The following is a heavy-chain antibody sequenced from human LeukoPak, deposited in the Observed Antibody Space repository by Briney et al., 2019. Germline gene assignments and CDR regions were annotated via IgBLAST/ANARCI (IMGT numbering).Heavy chain of an antibody. Sequence: SSETLSLTCAVYGGSLSGYYWSWIRQPPGKGLEWIGEINHSGSTNYNPSLKSRVTISVDTSKNQFSLKLSSVTAADTAVYYCAREAVRYSSSWYDLKYYFDYWGQGTLVTVSS. V-gene: IGHV4-34*01. CDR1: GGSLSGYY. CDR2: INHSGST. D-gene: IGHD6-13*01. CDR3: AREAVRYSSSWYDLKYYFDY. J-gene: IGHJ4*02.